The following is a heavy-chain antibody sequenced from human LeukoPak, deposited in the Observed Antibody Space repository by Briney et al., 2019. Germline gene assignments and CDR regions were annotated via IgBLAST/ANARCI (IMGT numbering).Heavy chain of an antibody. V-gene: IGHV3-23*01. CDR3: AAVANTGFDY. J-gene: IGHJ4*02. CDR2: ISGSGGNT. CDR1: GFTFSSYS. Sequence: PGGSLRLSCAASGFTFSSYSMSWVRQAPGKGLEWVSAISGSGGNTYCAGSVKGRFTISRDTSKNTLYLQMNSLRAEDTAVYYCAAVANTGFDYWGQGTLGTVSS. D-gene: IGHD6-19*01.